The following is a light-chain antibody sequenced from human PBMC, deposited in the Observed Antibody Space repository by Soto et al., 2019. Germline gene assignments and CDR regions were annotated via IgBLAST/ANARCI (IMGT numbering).Light chain of an antibody. V-gene: IGKV3D-20*02. CDR3: QQRSSWPPT. CDR2: GAS. Sequence: ENVLTQSPGTLSLSPGERATLSCRASQSVSNNYLAWYQQKPGQAPRLLIYGASNRATGIPDRFSGSGSGTDFTLTISSLEPEDFAVYFCQQRSSWPPTFGGGTKVDIK. CDR1: QSVSNNY. J-gene: IGKJ4*02.